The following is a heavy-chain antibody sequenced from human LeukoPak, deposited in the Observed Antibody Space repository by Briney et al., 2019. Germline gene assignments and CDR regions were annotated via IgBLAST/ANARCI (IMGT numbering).Heavy chain of an antibody. CDR3: ASQRYYDSSGYYYHY. CDR2: INSDGSST. V-gene: IGHV3-74*01. D-gene: IGHD3-22*01. CDR1: GFTFSSYW. J-gene: IGHJ4*02. Sequence: PGGFLRLSCAASGFTFSSYWMHWVRQAPGKGLVWVSRINSDGSSTSYADSVKGRFTISRDNAKNTLYLQMNSLRAEDTAVYYCASQRYYDSSGYYYHYWGQGTLVTVSS.